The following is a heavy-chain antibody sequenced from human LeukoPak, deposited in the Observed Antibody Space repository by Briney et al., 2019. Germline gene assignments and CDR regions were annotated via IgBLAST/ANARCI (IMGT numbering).Heavy chain of an antibody. CDR3: ARGTNGSGRPFDY. CDR2: IYYSGST. Sequence: PSETLSLTCAVYGGSFSGYYWSWIRQPPGKGLAWIGYIYYSGSTNYNPSLKSRVTISVDTSKNQFSLKLSSVTAADTAVYYCARGTNGSGRPFDYWGQGTLVTVSS. D-gene: IGHD3-10*01. V-gene: IGHV4-59*01. J-gene: IGHJ4*02. CDR1: GGSFSGYY.